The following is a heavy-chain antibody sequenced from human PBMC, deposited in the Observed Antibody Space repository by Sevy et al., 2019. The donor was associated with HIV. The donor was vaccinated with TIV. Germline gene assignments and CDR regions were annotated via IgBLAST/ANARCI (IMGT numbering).Heavy chain of an antibody. J-gene: IGHJ5*02. Sequence: ASVKVSCKASGYTFTSYGMSWVRQAPGQGLEWMGWISAYNGNTNYAQKLQGRVTMTTDTSTSTAYMELRSLRSDDTAVYYCARVYYDFWSGYHWFDPWGQGTLVTVSS. CDR3: ARVYYDFWSGYHWFDP. V-gene: IGHV1-18*04. CDR1: GYTFTSYG. CDR2: ISAYNGNT. D-gene: IGHD3-3*01.